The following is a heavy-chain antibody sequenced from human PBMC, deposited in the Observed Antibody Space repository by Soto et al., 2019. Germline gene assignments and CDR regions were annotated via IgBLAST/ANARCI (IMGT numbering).Heavy chain of an antibody. CDR2: ISGSGGST. Sequence: EVHLLESGGGLVQPGGSLRLSCVASGFTFSTYSMSWVRHAPGRGLEWVSGISGSGGSTNYADSVKGRFTISRDNSKNTVYLQMNSLRADDTAVYYCAAQRARGLYYFDYWGQGTLATVSS. V-gene: IGHV3-23*01. CDR3: AAQRARGLYYFDY. D-gene: IGHD2-2*01. J-gene: IGHJ4*02. CDR1: GFTFSTYS.